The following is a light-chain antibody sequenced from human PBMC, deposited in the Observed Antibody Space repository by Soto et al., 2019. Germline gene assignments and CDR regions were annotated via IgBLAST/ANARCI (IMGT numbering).Light chain of an antibody. Sequence: DVQMTQSPSTLSASVGDRVTITCRASQSDNKWLAWYQQKPGKAPKLLIYDASSLESGVPSRFSGSGSGTEFILTSISLQPDDFATYYCQQYNSYWGTFGQGTKVEIK. V-gene: IGKV1-5*01. CDR3: QQYNSYWGT. J-gene: IGKJ1*01. CDR1: QSDNKW. CDR2: DAS.